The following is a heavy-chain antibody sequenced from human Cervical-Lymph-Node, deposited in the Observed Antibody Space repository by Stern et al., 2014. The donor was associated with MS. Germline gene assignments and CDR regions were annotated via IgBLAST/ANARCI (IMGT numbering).Heavy chain of an antibody. CDR1: GYSFTAYF. V-gene: IGHV1-2*02. Sequence: QVQLVQSGAEVKKPGASVKVSCKASGYSFTAYFIHWVRQAPGQGLEWMGWISTDTGGANYAQRFQGRVTMTRDTSISTTYIELSRQRSDDTAVYYCARDRGSHSDYWGQGTLVTVSS. CDR2: ISTDTGGA. J-gene: IGHJ4*02. CDR3: ARDRGSHSDY. D-gene: IGHD1-26*01.